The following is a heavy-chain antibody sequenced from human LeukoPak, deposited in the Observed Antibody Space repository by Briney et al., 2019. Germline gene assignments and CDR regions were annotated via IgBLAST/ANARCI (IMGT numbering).Heavy chain of an antibody. CDR1: GFTFSSYA. J-gene: IGHJ4*02. V-gene: IGHV1-69*01. Sequence: GGSLTLSCAASGFTFSSYAMHWVRQAPGKGLEWMGGIIPIFGTANYAQKFQGRVTITADESTSTAYMELSSLRSEDTAVYYCARQYSGSYSCDYWGQGTLVTVSS. CDR3: ARQYSGSYSCDY. CDR2: IIPIFGTA. D-gene: IGHD1-26*01.